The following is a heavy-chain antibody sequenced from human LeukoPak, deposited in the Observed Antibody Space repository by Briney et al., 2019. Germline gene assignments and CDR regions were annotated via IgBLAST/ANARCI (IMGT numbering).Heavy chain of an antibody. CDR3: ARGGVGYYYYMDV. Sequence: GGSLRLSCVASGFTFSNYWMSWVRQAPGKGLEWVANIKQDGSEKYYVDSVKGRFTISRDNGKNSLFLQMNSLRAEDTAVYYCARGGVGYYYYMDVWGKGTTVTISS. D-gene: IGHD1-26*01. V-gene: IGHV3-7*01. CDR1: GFTFSNYW. CDR2: IKQDGSEK. J-gene: IGHJ6*03.